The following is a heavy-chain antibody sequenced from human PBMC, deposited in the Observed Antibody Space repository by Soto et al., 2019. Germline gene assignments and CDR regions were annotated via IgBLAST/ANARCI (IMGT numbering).Heavy chain of an antibody. CDR3: ARVTDY. J-gene: IGHJ4*02. CDR1: GGSISSGGFS. Sequence: PSETLSLTCAVSGGSISSGGFSSSWIRQPPGKGLEWIGYMYHSGSTYYNPSLKSRVTISIDRSKNQFSLKLSSVTAADTAVYYCARVTDYWGQGILVTVSS. CDR2: MYHSGST. V-gene: IGHV4-30-2*01.